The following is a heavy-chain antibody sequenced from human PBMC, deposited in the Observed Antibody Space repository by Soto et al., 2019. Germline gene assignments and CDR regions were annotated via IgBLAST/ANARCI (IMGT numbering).Heavy chain of an antibody. J-gene: IGHJ4*02. Sequence: PSETLSLTCTVSGGSIGSGASYWSWIRQSPGKGLEWIGYIYRTGSTNYNPSLKSRVTISLDKSENQFSLKVTSLTAADTAVYYCASRDPGTSVDYWGQGTLVTVSS. D-gene: IGHD1-7*01. CDR1: GGSIGSGASY. CDR2: IYRTGST. CDR3: ASRDPGTSVDY. V-gene: IGHV4-30-4*01.